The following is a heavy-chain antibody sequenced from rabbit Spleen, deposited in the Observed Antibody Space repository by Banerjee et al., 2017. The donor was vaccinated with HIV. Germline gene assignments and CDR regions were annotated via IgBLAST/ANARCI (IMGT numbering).Heavy chain of an antibody. CDR1: GFSFSSGYW. J-gene: IGHJ6*01. D-gene: IGHD1-1*01. Sequence: QEQLVESGGGLVKPEGSLTLTCTASGFSFSSGYWICWVRQAPGKGLQWIACIATNSGSTLYASWAKGRFTISKASSTTVTLQMTSLTVADTATYFCARCDPRSSACYYGMDLWGPGTLVTVS. V-gene: IGHV1S45*01. CDR3: ARCDPRSSACYYGMDL. CDR2: IATNSGST.